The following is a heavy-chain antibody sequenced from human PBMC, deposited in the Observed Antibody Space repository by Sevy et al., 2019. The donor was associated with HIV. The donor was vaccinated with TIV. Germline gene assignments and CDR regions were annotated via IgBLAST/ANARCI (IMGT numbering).Heavy chain of an antibody. CDR3: ARAFRHDYYDNSGYDY. CDR1: GFTFSSYD. CDR2: IGTAGDT. Sequence: GGSLRLSCAASGFTFSSYDMHWVRQATGKGLEWVSAIGTAGDTYYPGSVKGRFTISRENAKNSLYLQMNSLSAGDTAVYYCARAFRHDYYDNSGYDYWGQGTLVTVSS. D-gene: IGHD3-22*01. V-gene: IGHV3-13*01. J-gene: IGHJ4*02.